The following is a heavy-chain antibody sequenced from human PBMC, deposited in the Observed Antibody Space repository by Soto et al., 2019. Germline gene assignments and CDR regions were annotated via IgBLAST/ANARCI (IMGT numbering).Heavy chain of an antibody. CDR3: AKDWDVVVPGLPYGMDV. D-gene: IGHD2-2*01. CDR2: ISGSGGST. J-gene: IGHJ6*02. CDR1: GFTFSSYA. V-gene: IGHV3-23*01. Sequence: PGGSLRLSCVASGFTFSSYAMSWVRQAPGKGLEWVSAISGSGGSTYYADSVKGRFTISRDNSKNTLYLQMNSLRAEDTAVYYCAKDWDVVVPGLPYGMDVWGQGTTVTVSS.